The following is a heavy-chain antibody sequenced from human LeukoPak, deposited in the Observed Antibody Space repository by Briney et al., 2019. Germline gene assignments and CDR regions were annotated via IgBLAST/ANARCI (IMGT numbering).Heavy chain of an antibody. Sequence: GGSLRLSCAASGFTFSSYAMSWVRQAPGKGLEWVSAISGSGGSTYYADSVKGRFTISRDNSKNTLYLQMNSLRAEDTAVYYCASLYRETYYDFWSGYFYMDVWGKGTTVTVSS. J-gene: IGHJ6*03. V-gene: IGHV3-23*01. D-gene: IGHD3-3*01. CDR1: GFTFSSYA. CDR3: ASLYRETYYDFWSGYFYMDV. CDR2: ISGSGGST.